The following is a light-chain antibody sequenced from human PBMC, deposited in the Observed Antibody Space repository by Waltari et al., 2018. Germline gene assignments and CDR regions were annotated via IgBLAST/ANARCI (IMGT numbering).Light chain of an antibody. CDR3: QRYSNSPLT. J-gene: IGKJ4*01. V-gene: IGKV3-11*01. Sequence: VILTQSPATLSLSPGERATLSCRASQSVANYLAWYQQKPGQAPRLLIYGASSRATGIPDRFSGTGSGTEFTLTISGLEPEDFAVYFCQRYSNSPLTFGGGTKVEIK. CDR1: QSVANY. CDR2: GAS.